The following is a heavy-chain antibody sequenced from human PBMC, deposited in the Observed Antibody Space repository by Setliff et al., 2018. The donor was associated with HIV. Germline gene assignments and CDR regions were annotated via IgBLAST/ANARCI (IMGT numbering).Heavy chain of an antibody. J-gene: IGHJ4*02. CDR1: GGSISSYY. V-gene: IGHV4-59*01. CDR2: IYYSGST. D-gene: IGHD5-12*01. Sequence: NLSETLSLTCNASGGSISSYYWSWIRQSPEKGLEWIGYIYYSGSTYYSPSLKSRVTISVDTSKNQFSLKLSSVTAADTAVYYCARVGGGYAVDYWGQGTLVTVSS. CDR3: ARVGGGYAVDY.